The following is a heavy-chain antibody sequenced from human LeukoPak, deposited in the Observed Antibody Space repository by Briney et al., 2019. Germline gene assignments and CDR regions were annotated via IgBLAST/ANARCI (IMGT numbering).Heavy chain of an antibody. CDR2: ISSSSSYI. D-gene: IGHD6-13*01. Sequence: PGGSLRLSCAASGFTFSSYSMNWVRQAPGKGLEWVSSISSSSSYIYYADSVKGRFTISRDNAKNSLYLQMNSLRAEDTAVYYCASVGYSSMSGLDPWGQGTLVTVSS. CDR1: GFTFSSYS. J-gene: IGHJ5*02. CDR3: ASVGYSSMSGLDP. V-gene: IGHV3-21*01.